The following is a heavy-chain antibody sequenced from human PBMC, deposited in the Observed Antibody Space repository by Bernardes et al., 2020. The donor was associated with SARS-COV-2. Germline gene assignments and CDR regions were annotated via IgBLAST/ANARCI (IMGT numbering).Heavy chain of an antibody. Sequence: SETLSLTCTVSGGSISSSSYYWGWIRQPPGKGLEWIGSIYYSGSTYYNPSLKSRVTISVDTSKNQFSLKLSSVTAADTAVYYCARLSIPGVWFDPWGQGTLVTVSS. CDR2: IYYSGST. D-gene: IGHD3-10*01. CDR3: ARLSIPGVWFDP. V-gene: IGHV4-39*01. CDR1: GGSISSSSYY. J-gene: IGHJ5*02.